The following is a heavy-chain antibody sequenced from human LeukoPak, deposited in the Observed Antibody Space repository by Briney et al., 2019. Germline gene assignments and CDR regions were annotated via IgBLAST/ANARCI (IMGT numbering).Heavy chain of an antibody. Sequence: GGSLRLSCAASGFTFSSYSMNWVRQAPGKGLEWVSSISSSSSYIYYADSVKGRFTISRDNAKNSLYLQMNSLRAEDTALYYCARVYELREEDYYYYYMDVWGKGTTVTVSS. D-gene: IGHD5/OR15-5a*01. CDR2: ISSSSSYI. J-gene: IGHJ6*03. CDR1: GFTFSSYS. CDR3: ARVYELREEDYYYYYMDV. V-gene: IGHV3-21*04.